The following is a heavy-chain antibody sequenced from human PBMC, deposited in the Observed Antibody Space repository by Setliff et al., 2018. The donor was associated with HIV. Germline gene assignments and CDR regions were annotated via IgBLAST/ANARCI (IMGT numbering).Heavy chain of an antibody. J-gene: IGHJ4*02. CDR2: IYHSGST. V-gene: IGHV4-38-2*01. D-gene: IGHD6-6*01. CDR3: ARLRYSSSSKDY. Sequence: SETLSLTCAVSGYSISSGYYWGWIRQPPGKGLEWIGSIYHSGSTYYNPSLKSRVTISVDTSKNQFSLKLSSVTAADTAVYYCARLRYSSSSKDYWGQGTLVTV. CDR1: GYSISSGYY.